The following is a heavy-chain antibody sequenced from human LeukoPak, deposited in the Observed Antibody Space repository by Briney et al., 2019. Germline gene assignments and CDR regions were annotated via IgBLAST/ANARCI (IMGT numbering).Heavy chain of an antibody. J-gene: IGHJ5*02. CDR1: GFTFSSYG. Sequence: PGGSLRLSCAASGFTFSSYGMHWVRQAPGKGLEWVAFIRYDGSNKYYADSVKGRFTISRDNSKNTLYLQMNSLRAEDTAVYYCAREGSLYDSGNYYLSWFDPWGQGTLVTVSS. CDR2: IRYDGSNK. V-gene: IGHV3-30*02. D-gene: IGHD3-22*01. CDR3: AREGSLYDSGNYYLSWFDP.